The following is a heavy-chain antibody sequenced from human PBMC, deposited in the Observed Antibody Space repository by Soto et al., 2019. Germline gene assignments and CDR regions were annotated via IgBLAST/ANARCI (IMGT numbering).Heavy chain of an antibody. J-gene: IGHJ1*01. Sequence: GGSLRLSCAASGFTVSSNYMIWVRQAPGKGLEWVSIIYSGGSTYYADSVQGRFTISRDSSKNTLYLQMNSLRAEDTAVYYCAKVGDSRGYAKYFQHWGQGTLVTVSS. CDR3: AKVGDSRGYAKYFQH. CDR2: IYSGGST. CDR1: GFTVSSNY. V-gene: IGHV3-66*01. D-gene: IGHD3-22*01.